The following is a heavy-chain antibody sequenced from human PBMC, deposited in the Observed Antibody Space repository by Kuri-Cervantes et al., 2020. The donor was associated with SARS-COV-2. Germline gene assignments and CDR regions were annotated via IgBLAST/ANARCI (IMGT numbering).Heavy chain of an antibody. CDR1: GGSISSYY. V-gene: IGHV4-59*01. J-gene: IGHJ6*02. CDR2: IYYSGSS. Sequence: ESLKTAWTVSGGSISSYYWSWIRQPPGKGLEWIGYIYYSGSSNYNPCLRTRFTISVDTSKNQSSLKLSSVTAADTAVYYCAGGSGEGPYYYYYGMDVWGQGTTVTVSS. CDR3: AGGSGEGPYYYYYGMDV. D-gene: IGHD3-10*01.